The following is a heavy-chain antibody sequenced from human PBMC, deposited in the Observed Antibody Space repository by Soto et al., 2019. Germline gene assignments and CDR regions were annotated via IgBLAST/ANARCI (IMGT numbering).Heavy chain of an antibody. CDR2: IAYTGDT. CDR1: GASIANADCY. CDR3: ARDFEKSAIGP. D-gene: IGHD3-9*01. J-gene: IGHJ5*02. Sequence: SETQSLTSAVSGASIANADCYWFWIRQHPGKGLEWLGYIAYTGDTYFNPSLRSRLTISSDRAKNQFSLKLSSVTAADTAFYYCARDFEKSAIGPWGQGTLVTVS. V-gene: IGHV4-31*11.